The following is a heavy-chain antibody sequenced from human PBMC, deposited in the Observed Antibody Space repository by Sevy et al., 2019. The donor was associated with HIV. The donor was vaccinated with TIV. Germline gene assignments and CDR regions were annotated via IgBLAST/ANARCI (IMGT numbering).Heavy chain of an antibody. CDR3: ASASYYYDSSGYYLGDAFDI. D-gene: IGHD3-22*01. Sequence: SQTLSLTCTVSGGSISSDAYYWSWIRQHPGKGLEWIGYIYYSASTYYNPSLKSRVTISVDTSKNQFSLSLSSVTAADTAVYYCASASYYYDSSGYYLGDAFDIWGQGTMVTVSS. V-gene: IGHV4-31*03. CDR1: GGSISSDAYY. CDR2: IYYSAST. J-gene: IGHJ3*02.